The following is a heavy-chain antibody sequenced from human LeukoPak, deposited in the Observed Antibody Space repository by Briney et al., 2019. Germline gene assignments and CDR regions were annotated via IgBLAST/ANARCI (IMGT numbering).Heavy chain of an antibody. CDR1: GFTLSDYY. V-gene: IGHV3-23*01. CDR3: ARADEVAAATIGPAGY. CDR2: ISYSGGST. J-gene: IGHJ4*02. Sequence: PGGSLRLSCAVSGFTLSDYYMDWVRQAPGKGLEWVSGISYSGGSTYYADSVKGRFTISRDNSKNTVYLQMNSLRAEDTAVYYCARADEVAAATIGPAGYWGQRTLVTVSS. D-gene: IGHD2-2*01.